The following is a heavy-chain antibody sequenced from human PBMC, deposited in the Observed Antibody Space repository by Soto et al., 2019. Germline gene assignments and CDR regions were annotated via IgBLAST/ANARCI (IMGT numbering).Heavy chain of an antibody. CDR1: GGSISSGGYY. V-gene: IGHV4-31*03. D-gene: IGHD6-13*01. J-gene: IGHJ4*02. CDR2: IYYSGST. Sequence: SETLSLTCTVSGGSISSGGYYWSWIRQHPGKGLEWIGYIYYSGSTYYNPSLKSRVTISVDTSKNQFSLKLSSVTAADTAVYYCARQSIAAAGFDYWGQGTLVTVSS. CDR3: ARQSIAAAGFDY.